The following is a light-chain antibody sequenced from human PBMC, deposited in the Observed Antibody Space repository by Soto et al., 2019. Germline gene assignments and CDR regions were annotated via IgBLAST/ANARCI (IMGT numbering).Light chain of an antibody. Sequence: QSALTQPPSASGSPGQSVTISCTGTSSDIGGYSYVSWYQHHPGKAPKLMIFEVTKRPSGVPDRFSGSKSGNTASLTVSGLQAEDEADYYCTSYAGNNIHVVFGGGTKLTVL. CDR3: TSYAGNNIHVV. CDR2: EVT. V-gene: IGLV2-8*01. CDR1: SSDIGGYSY. J-gene: IGLJ2*01.